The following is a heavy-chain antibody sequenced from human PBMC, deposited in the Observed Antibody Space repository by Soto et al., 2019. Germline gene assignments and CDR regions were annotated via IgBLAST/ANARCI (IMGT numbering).Heavy chain of an antibody. CDR1: GYTFTSYA. CDR2: INAGNGNA. D-gene: IGHD2-15*01. J-gene: IGHJ5*02. Sequence: ASVKVSCKASGYTFTSYAMHWVRQAPGQRPEWMGWINAGNGNAKYSQKFQGRVTITRDTSASTAYMELSSLGSEDTAVYYCARGDILGWFDPWGQGTLVTVSS. CDR3: ARGDILGWFDP. V-gene: IGHV1-3*01.